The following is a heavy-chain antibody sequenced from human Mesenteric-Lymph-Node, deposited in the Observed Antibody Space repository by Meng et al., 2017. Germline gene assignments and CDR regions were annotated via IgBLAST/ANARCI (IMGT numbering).Heavy chain of an antibody. D-gene: IGHD1-26*01. J-gene: IGHJ4*02. CDR1: GFTFSDYY. CDR3: AKHLSGSYTFDS. Sequence: GESLKISCAASGFTFSDYYMSWVRQAPGKGLEWVSASGQGTATFYADSVKGRFTISRDTSKNTLYLDMNSLRAEDTALYYCAKHLSGSYTFDSWGQGTLVTVSS. V-gene: IGHV3-69-1*01. CDR2: SGQGTAT.